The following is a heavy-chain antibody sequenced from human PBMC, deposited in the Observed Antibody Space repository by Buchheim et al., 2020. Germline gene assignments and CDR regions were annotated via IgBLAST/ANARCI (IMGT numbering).Heavy chain of an antibody. CDR1: GGTFSTYT. Sequence: QVQLVQSGAEVKKPGSSVKFSCKASGGTFSTYTISWVRQAPEGLEWMGRIIPILGIATYAQRFQGRVTITADKSTSTAYLELSSRRSEDTAVYYCAGGGTMVVSYFDYWGQGTL. CDR3: AGGGTMVVSYFDY. CDR2: IIPILGIA. V-gene: IGHV1-69*02. J-gene: IGHJ4*02. D-gene: IGHD3-22*01.